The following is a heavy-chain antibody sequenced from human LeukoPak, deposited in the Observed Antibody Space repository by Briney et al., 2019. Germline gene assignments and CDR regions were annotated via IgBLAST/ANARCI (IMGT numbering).Heavy chain of an antibody. D-gene: IGHD3-9*01. V-gene: IGHV4-39*01. J-gene: IGHJ4*02. CDR2: IYYSGST. CDR3: ARHGALRYFDWFGLDY. Sequence: SETLSLTCTVSGGSISSSSYYWGWIRQPPGKGLEWIGSIYYSGSTYYNPSLKSRVTISVDTSKNQFSLKLSSVTAADTAVYYCARHGALRYFDWFGLDYWGQGTLVTVSS. CDR1: GGSISSSSYY.